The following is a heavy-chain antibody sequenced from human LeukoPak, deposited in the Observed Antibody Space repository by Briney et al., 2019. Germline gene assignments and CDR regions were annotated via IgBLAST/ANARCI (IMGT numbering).Heavy chain of an antibody. D-gene: IGHD3-22*01. J-gene: IGHJ6*02. CDR2: IYHSGST. Sequence: SGTLSLTCAVSGGSISSSNWWSWVRQPPGKGLEWIGEIYHSGSTNYNPSLKSRVTISVDKSKNQFSLKLSSVTAADTAVYYCARMTYYYDSSGYFLSPNYYYYYGMDVWGQGTTVTVSS. CDR3: ARMTYYYDSSGYFLSPNYYYYYGMDV. V-gene: IGHV4-4*02. CDR1: GGSISSSNW.